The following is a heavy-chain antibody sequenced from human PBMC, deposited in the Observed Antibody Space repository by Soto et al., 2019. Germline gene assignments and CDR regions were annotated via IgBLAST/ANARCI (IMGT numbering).Heavy chain of an antibody. D-gene: IGHD2-21*02. CDR2: IYPRDSDT. V-gene: IGHV5-51*01. Sequence: EVQVVQSGAEVKKPGESLQISCKGSGYTFNTYWIGWVRQMPGKGLEWMGIIYPRDSDTRYSPSFQGQVTISADKSVSTAYLQWSSLKASDTAMYYCARHSYCGGDCYTIDYWGQGTLVTVSS. J-gene: IGHJ4*02. CDR3: ARHSYCGGDCYTIDY. CDR1: GYTFNTYW.